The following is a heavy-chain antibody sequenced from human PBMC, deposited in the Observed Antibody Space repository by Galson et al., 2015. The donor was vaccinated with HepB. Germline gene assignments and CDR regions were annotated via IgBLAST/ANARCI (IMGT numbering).Heavy chain of an antibody. D-gene: IGHD3-16*02. J-gene: IGHJ4*02. CDR2: TYYRSKWYN. CDR1: GDSVSSNSAA. Sequence: CAISGDSVSSNSAAWNWIRQSPSRGLEWLGRTYYRSKWYNDYAVSVKSRITINPDTSKNQFSLQLNSVTPEDTAVYYCARESELYYDYVWGSYRYGYFDYWGQGTLVTVSS. V-gene: IGHV6-1*01. CDR3: ARESELYYDYVWGSYRYGYFDY.